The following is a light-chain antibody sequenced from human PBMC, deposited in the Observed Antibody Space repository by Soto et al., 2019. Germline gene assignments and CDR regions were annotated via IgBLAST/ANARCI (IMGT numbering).Light chain of an antibody. CDR3: LQDYNYPWT. CDR1: QGIRND. V-gene: IGKV1-6*01. J-gene: IGKJ1*01. CDR2: AAS. Sequence: AIQMTQSPSSLTASVGDRVTITCRASQGIRNDLGWYQQKPGKAPKLLIYAASTLQSGVPSRFSGSGSGTGFTLTISSLQPEDCATYYCLQDYNYPWTFGQGTKVEIK.